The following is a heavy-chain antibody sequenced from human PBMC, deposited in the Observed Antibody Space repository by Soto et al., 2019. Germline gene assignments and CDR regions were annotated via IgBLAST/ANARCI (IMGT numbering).Heavy chain of an antibody. J-gene: IGHJ5*02. V-gene: IGHV4-30-4*01. D-gene: IGHD2-15*01. CDR2: IYYSGST. CDR1: GVSISSGDYY. CDR3: ARGVMVAAEFDP. Sequence: SETLSLTCTVSGVSISSGDYYWSWIRQPPGKGLEWIGYIYYSGSTSYNPSLKSRVTISVDTSRNHFSLKLNSVTAADTALYYCARGVMVAAEFDPWGQGTPVTVSA.